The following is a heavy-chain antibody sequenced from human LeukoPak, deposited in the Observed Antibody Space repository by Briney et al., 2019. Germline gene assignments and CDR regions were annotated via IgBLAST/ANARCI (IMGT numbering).Heavy chain of an antibody. Sequence: PGGSLRLSCAASGFTFSSYAMSWGHQAPGKGLERVSAISGSCGSIYYADSVKGRFTISRDNSKTTLYRQMNSLRAEDTAVYYCANKKKGAGGWHDAFDIWGQGTMVTVSS. V-gene: IGHV3-23*01. CDR1: GFTFSSYA. D-gene: IGHD6-19*01. CDR3: ANKKKGAGGWHDAFDI. J-gene: IGHJ3*02. CDR2: ISGSCGSI.